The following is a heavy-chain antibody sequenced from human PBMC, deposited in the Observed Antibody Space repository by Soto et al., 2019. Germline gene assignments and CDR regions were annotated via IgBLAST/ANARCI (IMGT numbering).Heavy chain of an antibody. CDR2: IIPILGST. V-gene: IGHV1-69*01. CDR1: GGTFVSSA. D-gene: IGHD2-8*01. Sequence: QVQLLQSGAELREPGSSVRVSCTPSGGTFVSSAFAWVRQAPGGKIEWMGGIIPILGSTKYAEKFLGRLTSRADASSGTAYLELGSLTFDDTAVYFCAKKNPHGDSNKAWLDPWGQGTLVTVST. CDR3: AKKNPHGDSNKAWLDP. J-gene: IGHJ5*02.